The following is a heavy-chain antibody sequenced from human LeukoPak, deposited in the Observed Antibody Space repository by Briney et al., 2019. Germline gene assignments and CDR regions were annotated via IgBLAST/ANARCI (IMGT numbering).Heavy chain of an antibody. Sequence: ASVKVSCKASGGTFGSYAISWVRQAPGQGLEWMGRIIPIFGIANYAQKLQGRVTITADKSTSTAYMELSSLRSEDTAVYYCASVPSYCSSTSCYTSYYYYGMDVWGQGTTVTVSS. CDR1: GGTFGSYA. CDR2: IIPIFGIA. D-gene: IGHD2-2*02. V-gene: IGHV1-69*04. J-gene: IGHJ6*02. CDR3: ASVPSYCSSTSCYTSYYYYGMDV.